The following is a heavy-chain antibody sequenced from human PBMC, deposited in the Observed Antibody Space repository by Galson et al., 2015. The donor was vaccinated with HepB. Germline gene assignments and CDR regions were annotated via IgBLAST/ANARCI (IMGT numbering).Heavy chain of an antibody. CDR2: IGSGGVRT. CDR3: ARRAAGSRGYFDY. Sequence: SLRLSCAASGFTFSYYSLSWVRQAPGKGLEYLAAIGSGGVRTFYTNAVEGRFVISRDNSKNTLYLQMDSLRPEDMAFYYCARRAAGSRGYFDYWSLGTLVTVSS. D-gene: IGHD6-13*01. J-gene: IGHJ4*02. CDR1: GFTFSYYS. V-gene: IGHV3-64*01.